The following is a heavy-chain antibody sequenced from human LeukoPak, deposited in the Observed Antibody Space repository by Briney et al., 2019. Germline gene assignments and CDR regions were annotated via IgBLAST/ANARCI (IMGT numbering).Heavy chain of an antibody. D-gene: IGHD4-17*01. V-gene: IGHV3-23*01. CDR3: AKPVTKWVNSASYFDF. CDR1: GFTFTSYA. CDR2: ISASGATT. Sequence: GGSLRLSCAASGFTFTSYAMTWVRQAPGKGLEWVSTISASGATTNYADSVQGRFTISRDDSKNTLYLQMNNLRAEDTAVYYCAKPVTKWVNSASYFDFWGQGTLVPVSS. J-gene: IGHJ4*02.